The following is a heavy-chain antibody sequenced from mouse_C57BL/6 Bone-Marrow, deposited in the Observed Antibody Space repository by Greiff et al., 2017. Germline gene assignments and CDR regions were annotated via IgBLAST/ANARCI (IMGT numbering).Heavy chain of an antibody. V-gene: IGHV5-4*01. CDR1: GFTFSSYA. Sequence: EVKLMESGGGLVKPGGSLKLSCAASGFTFSSYAMSWVRQTPEKRLEWVATISDGGSYTYYPDNVKGRFTISRDNAKNNLYLQMSHLKSEDTAVYYCSRDDGYYCDYWGQGTTVTVSS. J-gene: IGHJ2*01. D-gene: IGHD2-3*01. CDR2: ISDGGSYT. CDR3: SRDDGYYCDY.